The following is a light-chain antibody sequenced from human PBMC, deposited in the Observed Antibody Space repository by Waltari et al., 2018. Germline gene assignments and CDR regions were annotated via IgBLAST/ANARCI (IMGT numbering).Light chain of an antibody. Sequence: SYELTQPPSVSVSPGQTASITCSGHSLGDKYVSWYQHKPGQSPVLVIYHDNRRPPGIPERFSGSNSGNTATLTISGTQAMDEADFYCQAWDTSTTAAVFGGGTKLTVL. V-gene: IGLV3-1*01. CDR3: QAWDTSTTAAV. J-gene: IGLJ3*02. CDR1: SLGDKY. CDR2: HDN.